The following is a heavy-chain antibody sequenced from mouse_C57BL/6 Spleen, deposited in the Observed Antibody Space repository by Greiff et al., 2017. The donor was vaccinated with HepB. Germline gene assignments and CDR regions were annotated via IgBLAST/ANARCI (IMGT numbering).Heavy chain of an antibody. J-gene: IGHJ2*01. V-gene: IGHV1-26*01. D-gene: IGHD1-1*02. CDR2: INPNNGGT. CDR3: ARRGLRGWYYFDY. Sequence: EVQLQQSGPELVKPGASVKISCKASGYTFTDYYMNWVKQSHGKSLEWIGDINPNNGGTSYNQKFKGKATLTVDKSSSTASMELRSLTSEDSAVYYCARRGLRGWYYFDYWGQGTTLTVSS. CDR1: GYTFTDYY.